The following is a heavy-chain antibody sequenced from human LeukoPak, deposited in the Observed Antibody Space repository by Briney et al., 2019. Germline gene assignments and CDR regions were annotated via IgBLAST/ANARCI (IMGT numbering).Heavy chain of an antibody. CDR3: ARDDYGSGSWNDY. Sequence: GGSLRLSCAASGFTFSSYGMSWARQAPGKGLEWVSAISGSGGSTYYADSVKGRFTISRDNAKNSLYLQMNSLRAEDTALYYCARDDYGSGSWNDYWGQGTLVTVSS. CDR2: ISGSGGST. D-gene: IGHD3-10*01. J-gene: IGHJ4*02. V-gene: IGHV3-23*01. CDR1: GFTFSSYG.